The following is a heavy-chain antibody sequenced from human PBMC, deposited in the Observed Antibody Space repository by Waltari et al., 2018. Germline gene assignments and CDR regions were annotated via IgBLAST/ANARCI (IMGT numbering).Heavy chain of an antibody. CDR2: ISWNSGNI. D-gene: IGHD3-22*01. V-gene: IGHV3-9*01. Sequence: EVQLVESGGGLVQPGRSLRLSCAASGFPFDDYAMHWVRQVSGKGLEWVSGISWNSGNIAYADSVKGRFTISRDNAKNSLFLQMSSLRAEDTALYYCARKPVYYDSSDEKGFDYWGQGTLVTVSS. CDR1: GFPFDDYA. CDR3: ARKPVYYDSSDEKGFDY. J-gene: IGHJ4*02.